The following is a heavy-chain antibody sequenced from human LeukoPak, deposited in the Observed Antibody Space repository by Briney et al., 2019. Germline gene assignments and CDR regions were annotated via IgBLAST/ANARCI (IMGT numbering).Heavy chain of an antibody. J-gene: IGHJ4*02. D-gene: IGHD3-22*01. V-gene: IGHV4-39*01. CDR2: IYYSESI. CDR3: ARQSSSDYYPAYFDY. CDR1: VGSISSNSYY. Sequence: SETLSLTCTVSVGSISSNSYYWGWIRRPPGKGLEWIGNIYYSESIYYNPSLKSRVIISVDTSKNQFSLKLGSVTAADTAVYYCARQSSSDYYPAYFDYWSQGTLVTVSS.